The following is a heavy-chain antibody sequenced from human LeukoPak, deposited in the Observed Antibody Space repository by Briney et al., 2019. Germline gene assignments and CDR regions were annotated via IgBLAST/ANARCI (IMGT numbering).Heavy chain of an antibody. V-gene: IGHV1-69*05. CDR2: ITPIFGTA. CDR3: ARGPPNIVVVPAVAYFDY. D-gene: IGHD2-2*01. CDR1: GGTFNNYA. J-gene: IGHJ4*02. Sequence: EASVKVSCKASGGTFNNYAFNWVRQAPGQGLEWMGGITPIFGTANYAQKFQGRVTITTDESTSTAYMELSSLRSEDTAVYYCARGPPNIVVVPAVAYFDYWGQGTLVTVSS.